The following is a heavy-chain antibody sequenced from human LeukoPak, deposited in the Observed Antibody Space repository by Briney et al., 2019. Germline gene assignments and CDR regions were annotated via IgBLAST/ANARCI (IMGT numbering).Heavy chain of an antibody. D-gene: IGHD1-26*01. Sequence: GGSLRLSCAASGFTFSSYWMHWVRQAPGKGLVWVSRISINSDGSSTSYADSVKGRFTISRDNVKNTLYLQMDSLRAEDTAMYYCARGTGSYYSLGYWGQGTLVTVSS. CDR3: ARGTGSYYSLGY. V-gene: IGHV3-74*01. J-gene: IGHJ4*02. CDR1: GFTFSSYW. CDR2: ISINSDGSST.